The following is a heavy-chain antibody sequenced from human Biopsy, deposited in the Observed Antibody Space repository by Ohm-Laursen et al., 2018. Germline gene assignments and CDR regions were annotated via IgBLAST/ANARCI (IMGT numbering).Heavy chain of an antibody. CDR1: GGSISDSTYH. Sequence: GTLSLTCTVSGGSISDSTYHWGWIRQSPGKGLEWIGNIYYSGNTDYSPSLKSRVTISVDTSNSQFSLKLRSVAAADTAVYYCARQVDFWSGYVDYWGQGTLVAVSS. D-gene: IGHD3-3*01. J-gene: IGHJ4*02. V-gene: IGHV4-39*01. CDR2: IYYSGNT. CDR3: ARQVDFWSGYVDY.